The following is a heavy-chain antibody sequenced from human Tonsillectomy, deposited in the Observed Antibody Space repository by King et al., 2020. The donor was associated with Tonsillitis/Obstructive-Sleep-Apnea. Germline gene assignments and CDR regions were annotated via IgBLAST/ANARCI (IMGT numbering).Heavy chain of an antibody. D-gene: IGHD2-2*02. CDR2: IIPILGIA. CDR3: ARDRWYCSSTSCYSGGYFQH. J-gene: IGHJ1*01. V-gene: IGHV1-69*04. CDR1: GGTFSSYA. Sequence: VQLVQSGAEVKKPGSSVKVSCKASGGTFSSYAISWVRQAPGQGLEWMGRIIPILGIANYAQKFQGRVTITADKSTSTAYMELSSLRSEDTAGYYCARDRWYCSSTSCYSGGYFQHWGQGTLVTVSS.